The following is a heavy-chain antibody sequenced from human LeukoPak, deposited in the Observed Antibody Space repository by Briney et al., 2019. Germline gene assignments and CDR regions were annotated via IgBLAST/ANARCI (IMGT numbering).Heavy chain of an antibody. CDR3: AKVDYYGSGSYLWLDP. CDR2: IRYDGSNK. D-gene: IGHD3-10*01. CDR1: GFTFSSYG. Sequence: GGSLRLSCAASGFTFSSYGMHWVRQAPGKGLEWVAFIRYDGSNKYYADSVRGRFTISRDNSKNTLYLQMNSLRAEDTAVYYCAKVDYYGSGSYLWLDPWGQGTLVTVSS. J-gene: IGHJ5*02. V-gene: IGHV3-30*02.